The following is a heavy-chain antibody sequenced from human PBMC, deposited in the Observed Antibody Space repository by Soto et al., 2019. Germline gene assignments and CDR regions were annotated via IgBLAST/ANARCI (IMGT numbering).Heavy chain of an antibody. D-gene: IGHD1-20*01. Sequence: GGSLRLSCAASGFTFSNYWMHWVRQVPGKGLVWVSRVNGDGSSTFYADSVKGRFTISRDNAENTVFLQVNSLRAEDTAVYYCARDNWNTVWGQGTMVTVPS. CDR1: GFTFSNYW. J-gene: IGHJ3*01. CDR3: ARDNWNTV. V-gene: IGHV3-74*01. CDR2: VNGDGSST.